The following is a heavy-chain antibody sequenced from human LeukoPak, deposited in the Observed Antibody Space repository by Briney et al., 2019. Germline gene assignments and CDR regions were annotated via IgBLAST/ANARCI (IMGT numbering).Heavy chain of an antibody. V-gene: IGHV4-34*01. CDR1: GGSFSGYY. J-gene: IGHJ4*02. CDR2: VNHSGST. CDR3: ARGVPGDY. Sequence: SETLSLTCAVYGGSFSGYYWSWIRQPPGKGLEWIGEVNHSGSTNYNPSLKSRVTISVDTSKIQFSLKLSSVTAADTAVYYCARGVPGDYWGQGTLVTVSS. D-gene: IGHD2-2*01.